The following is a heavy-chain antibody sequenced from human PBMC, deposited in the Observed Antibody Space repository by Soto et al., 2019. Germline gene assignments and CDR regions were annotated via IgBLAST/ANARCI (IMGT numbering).Heavy chain of an antibody. CDR1: GGSISSGGYS. D-gene: IGHD6-13*01. CDR2: IYHSGST. J-gene: IGHJ6*02. CDR3: ARRVSYFDGMDV. Sequence: QLQLQESGSGLVKPSQTLSLTCAVSGGSISSGGYSWSWIRQPPGKGLEWIGYIYHSGSTYYNPSLKSRVTISVDRSKNQFSLKLSAVPAADTAVYYCARRVSYFDGMDVWGQGTTVTVSS. V-gene: IGHV4-30-2*01.